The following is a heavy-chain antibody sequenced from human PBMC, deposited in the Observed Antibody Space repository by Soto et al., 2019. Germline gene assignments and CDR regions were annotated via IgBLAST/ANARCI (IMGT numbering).Heavy chain of an antibody. J-gene: IGHJ6*02. V-gene: IGHV3-33*01. CDR3: ARDPNYDFWSGYRNKEGTYGMDV. CDR2: VWFDGTNE. D-gene: IGHD3-3*01. Sequence: GGSLRLSCAASGFTFSSYGIHWVRQASGKGLEWVAVVWFDGTNEYYADSVKGRFTLSRDSSRTTLYLQMNTLRAEDTAVYYCARDPNYDFWSGYRNKEGTYGMDVWGQGTTVTVSS. CDR1: GFTFSSYG.